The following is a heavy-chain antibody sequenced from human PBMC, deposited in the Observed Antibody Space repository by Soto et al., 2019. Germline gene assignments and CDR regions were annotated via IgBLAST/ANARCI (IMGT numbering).Heavy chain of an antibody. CDR3: ARAAAGTGNDAFDI. D-gene: IGHD6-13*01. CDR2: IGTAGDT. CDR1: GFTFSSYD. J-gene: IGHJ3*02. V-gene: IGHV3-13*01. Sequence: EVQLVESGGGVVQPGGSLRLSCAAYGFTFSSYDMHWVRQATGKGLEWVSAIGTAGDTYYPGSVKGRFTISRENAKNALYLQMNSLRAADTAVYYCARAAAGTGNDAFDIWGQGTMVTVSS.